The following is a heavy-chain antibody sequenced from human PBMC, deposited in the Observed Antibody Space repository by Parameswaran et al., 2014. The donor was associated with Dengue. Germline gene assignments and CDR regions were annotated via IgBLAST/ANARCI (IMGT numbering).Heavy chain of an antibody. CDR3: ARASCSSTSCYPYYFDY. J-gene: IGHJ4*02. Sequence: RWIRQPPGKGLEWVSYISSSGSTIYYADSVKGRFTISRDNAKNSLYLQMNSLRAEDTAVYYCARASCSSTSCYPYYFDYWDQGTLVTVSS. D-gene: IGHD2-2*01. CDR2: ISSSGSTI. V-gene: IGHV3-11*01.